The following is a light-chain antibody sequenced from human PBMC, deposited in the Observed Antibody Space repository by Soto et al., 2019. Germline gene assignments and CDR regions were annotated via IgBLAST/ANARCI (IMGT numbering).Light chain of an antibody. V-gene: IGLV2-8*01. J-gene: IGLJ1*01. Sequence: QSALTQPPSASGSPGQSVTISCTGTSSDVGGYNYVSWYQQHPGKAPKLILYEVSKRPSGVPDRFAGSKSGNTASLTVSGLQTEDEADYYCSSYAGSNNYVFGTGTKVTVL. CDR3: SSYAGSNNYV. CDR2: EVS. CDR1: SSDVGGYNY.